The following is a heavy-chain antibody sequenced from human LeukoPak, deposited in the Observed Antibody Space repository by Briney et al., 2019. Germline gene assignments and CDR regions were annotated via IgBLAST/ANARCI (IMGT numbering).Heavy chain of an antibody. CDR2: INPNSGGT. V-gene: IGHV1-2*02. Sequence: ASVKVSCKASGYTFTSYYMHWVRQAPGQGLEWMGWINPNSGGTNYAQKFQGRVTMTRDTSISTAYMELSRLRSDDTAVYYCATSPVVPAAIRCPDYWGQGTLVTVSS. CDR1: GYTFTSYY. J-gene: IGHJ4*02. D-gene: IGHD2-2*01. CDR3: ATSPVVPAAIRCPDY.